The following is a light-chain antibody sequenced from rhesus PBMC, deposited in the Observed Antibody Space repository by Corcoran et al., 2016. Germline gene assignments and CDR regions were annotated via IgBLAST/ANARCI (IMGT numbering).Light chain of an antibody. Sequence: DIQMSQSPSSLSASVGDKVTITCRASQDITTALAWYQQKPGKAPKLLVYAASTLETGVPSRFSGTGSGTEFSLTISNLQPDDFATYYCQQGYSTPLTFGGGTKVDLK. V-gene: IGKV1-33*02. CDR3: QQGYSTPLT. CDR1: QDITTA. CDR2: AAS. J-gene: IGKJ4*01.